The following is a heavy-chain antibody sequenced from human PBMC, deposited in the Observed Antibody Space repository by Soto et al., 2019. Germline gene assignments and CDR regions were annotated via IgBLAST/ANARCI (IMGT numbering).Heavy chain of an antibody. Sequence: QVQLVQSGAEVKKPGASVKVSCKASGYTFTSYGISWVRQAPGQGLEWMGWISAYNGNRNYAQKLQGRVTMTTDTSTSTAYIELMTLISDDTAVYYCAGDPEIFDYWGQGTLVTVSS. CDR1: GYTFTSYG. J-gene: IGHJ4*02. V-gene: IGHV1-18*01. CDR2: ISAYNGNR. CDR3: AGDPEIFDY.